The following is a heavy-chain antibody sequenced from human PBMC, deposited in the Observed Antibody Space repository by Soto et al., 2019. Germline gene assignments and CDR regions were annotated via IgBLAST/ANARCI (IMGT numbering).Heavy chain of an antibody. V-gene: IGHV1-8*01. Sequence: GSSVKGSCKASGYTFASYDVDWVRQATGQGLEWMGWMNPNSGNTGYAQKFQGRVTMTRNTSISTAYMELSSLRSEDTAVYYCARGLSIFDILTGYDSHYGMDVWGQGTTVTVSS. CDR1: GYTFASYD. J-gene: IGHJ6*02. CDR2: MNPNSGNT. CDR3: ARGLSIFDILTGYDSHYGMDV. D-gene: IGHD3-9*01.